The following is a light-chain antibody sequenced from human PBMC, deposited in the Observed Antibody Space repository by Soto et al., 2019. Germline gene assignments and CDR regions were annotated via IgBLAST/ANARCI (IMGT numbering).Light chain of an antibody. CDR3: QQYNNWPPLT. CDR2: GAS. J-gene: IGKJ5*01. CDR1: QSVSSN. Sequence: EIVMTQSPATLSVSPGERATLSCRASQSVSSNLAWYQQKPGQAPRLLIYGASTRATGIPARFSGSGSGTKITLTISSLQSEDFAVYYCQQYNNWPPLTFGQGTRLEIK. V-gene: IGKV3-15*01.